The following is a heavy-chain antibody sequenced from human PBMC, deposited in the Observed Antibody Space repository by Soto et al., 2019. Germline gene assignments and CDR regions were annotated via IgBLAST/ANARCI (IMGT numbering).Heavy chain of an antibody. Sequence: SETLSLTCTVSGGSISSGGYYWSWIRQHPGKGLEWIGYIYYSGRTYYNPSLHSRVSIAVDTTENQFSLKLTSVTAADTSVYYCARGSFSSSSSWFDPWGRGTLVTVSS. V-gene: IGHV4-31*03. CDR1: GGSISSGGYY. D-gene: IGHD6-6*01. CDR2: IYYSGRT. CDR3: ARGSFSSSSSWFDP. J-gene: IGHJ5*02.